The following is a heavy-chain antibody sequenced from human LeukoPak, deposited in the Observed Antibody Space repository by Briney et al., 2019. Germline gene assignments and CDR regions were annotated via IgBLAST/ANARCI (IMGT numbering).Heavy chain of an antibody. J-gene: IGHJ4*02. Sequence: GGSLRLSCAASGFTFSSYWMSWVRQAPGKGLEWVANIKQDGSEKYYVDSVKGRFTISRDNAKNSLYLQMNSLRAEDTAVYYCARVVRRSYGSSFFDYWGQGTLVTVSS. CDR1: GFTFSSYW. CDR3: ARVVRRSYGSSFFDY. V-gene: IGHV3-7*01. D-gene: IGHD3-10*01. CDR2: IKQDGSEK.